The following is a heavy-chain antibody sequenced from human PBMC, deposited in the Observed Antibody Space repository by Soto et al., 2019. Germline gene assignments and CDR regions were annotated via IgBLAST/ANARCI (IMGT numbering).Heavy chain of an antibody. V-gene: IGHV4-61*01. D-gene: IGHD7-27*01. J-gene: IGHJ5*01. CDR1: GGSVSSGIYY. CDR2: IYYTGST. CDR3: ASRPGRRRVAS. Sequence: QVQLQESGPGLVKPSETLSLTCAVSGGSVSSGIYYLSWIRKSPGKGLEWIGYIYYTGSTSYNPPLKSRVSMSIDTSTNQLSLKLISVPAADTAAYYCASRPGRRRVASWGQGALVTVSS.